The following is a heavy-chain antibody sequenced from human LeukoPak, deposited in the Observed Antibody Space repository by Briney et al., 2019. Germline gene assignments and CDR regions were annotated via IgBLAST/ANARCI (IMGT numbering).Heavy chain of an antibody. CDR1: GFTFSSYA. CDR3: AKITAPYSCGSGSYQLQYFDY. CDR2: ISGSGDST. D-gene: IGHD3-10*01. J-gene: IGHJ4*02. V-gene: IGHV3-23*01. Sequence: PGGSLRLSCAASGFTFSSYAMSWVRQAPGKGLEWVSAISGSGDSTCYADSVKGRFTISRDNSKNTLYLQMNSLRAGDTALYYCAKITAPYSCGSGSYQLQYFDYWGQGTLVTVSS.